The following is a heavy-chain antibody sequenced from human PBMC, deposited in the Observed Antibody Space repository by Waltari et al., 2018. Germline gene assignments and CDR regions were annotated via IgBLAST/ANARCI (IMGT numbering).Heavy chain of an antibody. CDR2: ISYSGAT. CDR3: ATYVGASVGTAAFDV. J-gene: IGHJ3*01. D-gene: IGHD3-10*02. CDR1: GGSITSSRHY. Sequence: QLHLQESGPGLVQPSETLSLTCSVSGGSITSSRHYWGWIRQPPGKGLEWTGTISYSGATYYNPSLRSRVTISLDTSKNQFSLKLNSVTAADTAVYYCATYVGASVGTAAFDVWGQGTMVTASS. V-gene: IGHV4-39*01.